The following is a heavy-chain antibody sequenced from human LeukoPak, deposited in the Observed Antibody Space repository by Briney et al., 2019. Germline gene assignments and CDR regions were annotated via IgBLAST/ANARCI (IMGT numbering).Heavy chain of an antibody. CDR1: GFTFSNAW. CDR3: TTESLNLVVVIEGDDAFDI. V-gene: IGHV3-15*01. CDR2: IKSKTDGGTT. J-gene: IGHJ3*02. Sequence: GGSLRLSCAASGFTFSNAWMSWVRQAPGKGLEWVGRIKSKTDGGTTDYAAPVKGRFTISRDDSKNTLYLQMNSLKTEDTAVYYCTTESLNLVVVIEGDDAFDIWGQGTMVTVSS. D-gene: IGHD3-22*01.